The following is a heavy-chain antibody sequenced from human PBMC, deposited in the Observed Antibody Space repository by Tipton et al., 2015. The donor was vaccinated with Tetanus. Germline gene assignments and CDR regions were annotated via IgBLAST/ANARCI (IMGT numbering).Heavy chain of an antibody. V-gene: IGHV3-11*01. D-gene: IGHD5-12*01. CDR1: GFALGDYY. CDR2: SSSRGTTT. CDR3: ARDRGGNDGSYFAY. J-gene: IGHJ4*02. Sequence: SLRLSCAASGFALGDYYMSWIRQAPGKGLEWISYSSSRGTTTYYTDSVRGRFTISRDNAKNSLYLLLNSLRADDTAVYYCARDRGGNDGSYFAYWGQGTLVTVSS.